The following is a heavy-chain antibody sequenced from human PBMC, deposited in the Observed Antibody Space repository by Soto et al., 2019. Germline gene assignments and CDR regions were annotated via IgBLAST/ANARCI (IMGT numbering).Heavy chain of an antibody. CDR1: GFTFSSYG. D-gene: IGHD6-13*01. CDR3: AKGSGSSWFST. Sequence: EVQLSESGGTLVQPGGSLRLSCAASGFTFSSYGMSWVRQAPGKGLEWVSAISSSGGSTYYADSVRGRFAFSRDNSENTLYLRMNSLSAEATAVYYCAKGSGSSWFSTWGQGTLVTVSS. V-gene: IGHV3-23*01. CDR2: ISSSGGST. J-gene: IGHJ5*02.